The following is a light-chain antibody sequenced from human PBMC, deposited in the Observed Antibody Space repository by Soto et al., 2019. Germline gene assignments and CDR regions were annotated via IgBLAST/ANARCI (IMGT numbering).Light chain of an antibody. CDR3: QQRFSWPPWT. CDR2: DTS. CDR1: EDVDIY. Sequence: EVVLTQSPATLSLSPGGRATLSCRASEDVDIYLAWYQQRPGQAPRLLIYDTSKRATGSTARFTGTGSGTDFTLTISSMEAEDFSVFYCQQRFSWPPWTFGQGTKVEIK. J-gene: IGKJ1*01. V-gene: IGKV3-11*01.